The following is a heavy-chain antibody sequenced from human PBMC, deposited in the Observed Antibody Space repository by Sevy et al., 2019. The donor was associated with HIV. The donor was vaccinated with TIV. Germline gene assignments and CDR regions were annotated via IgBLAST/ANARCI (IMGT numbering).Heavy chain of an antibody. CDR3: GREMISMVPGVPDAFDI. V-gene: IGHV3-74*01. CDR2: INSDGSNT. CDR1: GFTVSNYA. D-gene: IGHD3-10*01. J-gene: IGHJ3*02. Sequence: GGSLRLSCAASGFTVSNYAMNWVRQAPGKGLEWVSRINSDGSNTNYADSVKGRFTTSRDNAKNTVYLQMNSLRADDTALYFCGREMISMVPGVPDAFDIWGHGTMVTVSS.